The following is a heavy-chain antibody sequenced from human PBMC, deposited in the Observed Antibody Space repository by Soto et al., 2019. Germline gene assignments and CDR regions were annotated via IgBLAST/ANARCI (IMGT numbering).Heavy chain of an antibody. V-gene: IGHV3-23*01. D-gene: IGHD6-6*01. Sequence: GGSLRLSCAASGFTFNRYGMSWVRQAPGKGLEWVSSISDSGGDTYYADSVKGRFTISRDNCKNTLYLQVNSLRAEDTAVYYCAKRVEYSSSTHYFDSWGQGTLVTVSS. CDR1: GFTFNRYG. CDR2: ISDSGGDT. CDR3: AKRVEYSSSTHYFDS. J-gene: IGHJ4*02.